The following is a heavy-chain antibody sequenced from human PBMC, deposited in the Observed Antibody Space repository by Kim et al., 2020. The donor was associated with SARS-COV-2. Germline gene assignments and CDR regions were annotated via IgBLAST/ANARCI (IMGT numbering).Heavy chain of an antibody. CDR3: ARASIAAHRGCWFDP. D-gene: IGHD6-6*01. J-gene: IGHJ5*02. CDR2: INHSGST. CDR1: GGSFSGYY. Sequence: SETLSLTCAVYGGSFSGYYWSWIRQPPGKGLEWIGEINHSGSTNYNPSLKSRVTISVDTSKNQFSLKLSSVTAADTAVYYCARASIAAHRGCWFDPWGQGTLVTVSS. V-gene: IGHV4-34*01.